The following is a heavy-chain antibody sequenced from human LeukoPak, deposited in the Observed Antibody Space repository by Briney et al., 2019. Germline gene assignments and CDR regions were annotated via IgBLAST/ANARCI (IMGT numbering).Heavy chain of an antibody. Sequence: PSETLSLTCAVYGGSFSGYYWSWIRQPPGKGLEWIGEINHSGGTNYNPSLKSRVTISVEPSKTQFPLKLSSVTAADTAVYYCARGLYSSGWYEGGNWFDPWGQGTLVTVSS. J-gene: IGHJ5*02. V-gene: IGHV4-34*01. CDR1: GGSFSGYY. CDR2: INHSGGT. D-gene: IGHD6-19*01. CDR3: ARGLYSSGWYEGGNWFDP.